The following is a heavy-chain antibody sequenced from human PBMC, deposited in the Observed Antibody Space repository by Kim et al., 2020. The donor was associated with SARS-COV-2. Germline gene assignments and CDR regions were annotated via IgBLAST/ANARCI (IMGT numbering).Heavy chain of an antibody. Sequence: GGSLRLSCVASGFTFSIFAMHWVRQAPGKGLEWVAVISYDGNNKEHADSVKGRFVSSRDNSKNTLYLQMNSMRTEDTAVYYCARDSGYYGSGTYYDWGQGTLVTVSS. CDR3: ARDSGYYGSGTYYD. CDR2: ISYDGNNK. J-gene: IGHJ4*02. CDR1: GFTFSIFA. V-gene: IGHV3-30*09. D-gene: IGHD3-10*01.